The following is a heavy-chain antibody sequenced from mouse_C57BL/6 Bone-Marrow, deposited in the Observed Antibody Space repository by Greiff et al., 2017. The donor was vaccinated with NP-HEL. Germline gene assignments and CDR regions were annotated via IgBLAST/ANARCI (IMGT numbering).Heavy chain of an antibody. J-gene: IGHJ2*01. CDR3: ARGGNTTVEGY. CDR2: IYPGDGDT. CDR1: GYAFSSYW. D-gene: IGHD1-1*01. Sequence: QVQLQQSGAELVKPGASVKISCKASGYAFSSYWMNWVKQRPGKGLEWIGQIYPGDGDTNYNGKFKGKATLTADKSSSTAYMQLSSLTSEDSAVYFCARGGNTTVEGYWGQGTTLTVSS. V-gene: IGHV1-80*01.